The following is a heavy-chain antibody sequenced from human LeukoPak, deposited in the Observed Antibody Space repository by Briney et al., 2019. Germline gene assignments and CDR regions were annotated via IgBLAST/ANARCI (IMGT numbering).Heavy chain of an antibody. D-gene: IGHD2-2*01. CDR2: ISYDGSNK. V-gene: IGHV3-30*18. Sequence: GGSLRLSCAASGFTFSSYGMHWVRQAPGKGLEWVAVISYDGSNKYYADSVKGRFTISRDNSKNTLYLQMNSLRAEDTAVYYCAKDRWCSSTSCFYYYMDVWGKGTTVTVSS. CDR3: AKDRWCSSTSCFYYYMDV. CDR1: GFTFSSYG. J-gene: IGHJ6*03.